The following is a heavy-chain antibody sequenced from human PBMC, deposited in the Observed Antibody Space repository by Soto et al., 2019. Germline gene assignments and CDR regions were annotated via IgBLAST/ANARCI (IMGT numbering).Heavy chain of an antibody. V-gene: IGHV4-61*01. CDR3: ARTTAVPNTLRSRYFFDY. Sequence: PSETLSLTCSVSGGSVSNKTYYWSWIRQPPGKRLEWIGYVYYSGTTNYNPSLKSRVTISADLSKNQFSLRLSSVTTAYTALYYCARTTAVPNTLRSRYFFDYWGQGTLVTVSS. J-gene: IGHJ4*02. CDR2: VYYSGTT. CDR1: GGSVSNKTYY. D-gene: IGHD4-17*01.